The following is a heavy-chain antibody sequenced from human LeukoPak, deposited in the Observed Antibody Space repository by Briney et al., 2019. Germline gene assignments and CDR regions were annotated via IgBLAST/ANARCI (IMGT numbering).Heavy chain of an antibody. D-gene: IGHD4-11*01. CDR1: GFTFSSYS. Sequence: PGGSLRLSCAASGFTFSSYSMNWVRQAPGKGLEWVSSISSSSSYIYYADSVKGRFTISRDNAKNSLYLQMNSLRAEDTAVYYCARAGDTVRWDYYYYGMDVWGQGTTVTVSS. CDR3: ARAGDTVRWDYYYYGMDV. CDR2: ISSSSSYI. V-gene: IGHV3-21*01. J-gene: IGHJ6*02.